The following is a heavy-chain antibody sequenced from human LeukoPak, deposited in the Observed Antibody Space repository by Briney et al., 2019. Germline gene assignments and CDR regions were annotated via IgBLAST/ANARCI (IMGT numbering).Heavy chain of an antibody. CDR2: IYYSGST. J-gene: IGHJ5*02. V-gene: IGHV4-59*01. Sequence: SETLSLTCTVSGSSISSSYWSWIRQPPGKGLEWIGHIYYSGSTNYNPSLKSRVTISVDTSKNQFSLTLTSVTAEDTAVYYCARPRYGDTSWFDPWGQGTLVTVSS. CDR3: ARPRYGDTSWFDP. CDR1: GSSISSSY. D-gene: IGHD4/OR15-4a*01.